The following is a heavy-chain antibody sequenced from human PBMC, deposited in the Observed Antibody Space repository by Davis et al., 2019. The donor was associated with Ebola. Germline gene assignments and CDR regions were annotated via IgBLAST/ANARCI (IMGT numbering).Heavy chain of an antibody. V-gene: IGHV3-13*01. D-gene: IGHD3-3*01. J-gene: IGHJ6*02. CDR1: GFTFSSYD. CDR2: IGTAGDT. Sequence: GESLKISCAASGFTFSSYDMHWVRQATGKGLEWVSAIGTAGDTYYPGSVKGRFTISRENAKNSLYLQMNSLRAEDTAVYYCARVLPVFGVVGNYYYGMDVWGQGTTVTVS. CDR3: ARVLPVFGVVGNYYYGMDV.